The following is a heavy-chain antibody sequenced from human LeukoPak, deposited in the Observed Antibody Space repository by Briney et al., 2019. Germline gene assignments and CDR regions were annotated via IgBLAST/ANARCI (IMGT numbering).Heavy chain of an antibody. CDR3: ARGLLPPRWFDP. Sequence: PGGSLRLSCAASGITFSSYAMHWVRQAPGKGLEWVAAISSEGSDKYYAESMKGRHTISRDNSKNTLYLQMNSLRAEDTAVYYCARGLLPPRWFDPWGQGTLVTVSS. D-gene: IGHD2-21*02. V-gene: IGHV3-30-3*01. CDR1: GITFSSYA. J-gene: IGHJ5*02. CDR2: ISSEGSDK.